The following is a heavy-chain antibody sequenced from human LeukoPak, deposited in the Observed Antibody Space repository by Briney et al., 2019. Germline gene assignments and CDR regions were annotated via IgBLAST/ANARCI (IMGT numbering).Heavy chain of an antibody. Sequence: PSETLSLTCTVSGGSISSYYWSWIRQPPGKGLEWIGYIYYSGSTNYNPSLKSRVTISVDTSKNQFSLKLSSVTAADTAVYYCARAKYYDFWSGYYDDAFDIWGQGTMVTVSS. J-gene: IGHJ3*02. D-gene: IGHD3-3*01. CDR1: GGSISSYY. V-gene: IGHV4-59*01. CDR2: IYYSGST. CDR3: ARAKYYDFWSGYYDDAFDI.